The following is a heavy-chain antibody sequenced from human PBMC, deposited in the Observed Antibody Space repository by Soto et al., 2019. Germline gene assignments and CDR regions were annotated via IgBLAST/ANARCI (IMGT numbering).Heavy chain of an antibody. Sequence: SETLSLTCTVSGGSISSYYWSCIRQPPWKGLEWIGYIYSSGSTNYNPSLKSRVTISVDTYKNQFSLKLSSVTAADTAVYYCARGPNTEDFLLDPWCQGTLV. CDR2: IYSSGST. J-gene: IGHJ5*02. V-gene: IGHV4-59*01. CDR1: GGSISSYY. D-gene: IGHD2-8*02. CDR3: ARGPNTEDFLLDP.